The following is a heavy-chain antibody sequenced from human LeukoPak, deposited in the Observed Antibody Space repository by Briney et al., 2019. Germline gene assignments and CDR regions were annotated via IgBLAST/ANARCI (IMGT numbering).Heavy chain of an antibody. CDR1: GGSISSSSYY. Sequence: PSETLSLTCTVSGGSISSSSYYWGWIRQPPGKGLEWIGSIYYSGSTYYNPSLKSRVTISVDTSKNQFSLKLSSVTAADTAVYSCASKRSSGWARRGWFDPWGQGTLVTVSS. D-gene: IGHD6-19*01. V-gene: IGHV4-39*01. CDR3: ASKRSSGWARRGWFDP. CDR2: IYYSGST. J-gene: IGHJ5*02.